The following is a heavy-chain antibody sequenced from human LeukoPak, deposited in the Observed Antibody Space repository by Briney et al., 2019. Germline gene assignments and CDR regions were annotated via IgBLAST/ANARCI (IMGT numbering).Heavy chain of an antibody. CDR1: GFTFSSYW. Sequence: GGSLRLSCAASGFTFSSYWMSWVRQAPGKGLEWVANIKQDGSEKYYVDSVKGRFTISRDNAKNSLYLQMNSLRAEDTAVHYCARDSPYYYDSSGYPQDAFDIWGQGTMVTVSS. CDR3: ARDSPYYYDSSGYPQDAFDI. D-gene: IGHD3-22*01. CDR2: IKQDGSEK. J-gene: IGHJ3*02. V-gene: IGHV3-7*01.